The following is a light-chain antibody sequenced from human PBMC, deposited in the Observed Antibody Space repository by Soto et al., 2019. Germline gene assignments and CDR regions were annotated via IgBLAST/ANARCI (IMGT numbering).Light chain of an antibody. CDR3: QQRGNRPPWT. CDR1: QFVSSR. Sequence: DIVVTQSPATLSASPGERVTLSCRASQFVSSRLAWYQRRPGQVPRLLIYDTSTRAPGISARFSGSGSGTDFTLTISSLEPEDVAVYYCQQRGNRPPWTFGQGTKVDIK. CDR2: DTS. J-gene: IGKJ1*01. V-gene: IGKV3-11*01.